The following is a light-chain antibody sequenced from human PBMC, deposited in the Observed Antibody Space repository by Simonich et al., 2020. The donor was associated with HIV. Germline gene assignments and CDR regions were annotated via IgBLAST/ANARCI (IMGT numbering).Light chain of an antibody. CDR1: QGISSS. J-gene: IGKJ1*01. Sequence: AIRMTQSPSSLSASTGDRVTITCRARQGISSSLACYKQKPGKATKLLIYAASTLQSGVPSRFSGSGSGTDVTLTISCLQSEDFATYYCQQYYSYPRTFGQGTKVEIK. CDR3: QQYYSYPRT. V-gene: IGKV1-8*01. CDR2: AAS.